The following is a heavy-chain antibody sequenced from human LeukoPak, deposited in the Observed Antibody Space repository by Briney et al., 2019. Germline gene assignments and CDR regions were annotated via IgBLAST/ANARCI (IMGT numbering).Heavy chain of an antibody. V-gene: IGHV4-59*01. CDR2: IYYSGST. CDR1: DGSISSYY. Sequence: SETLSLTCTVSDGSISSYYWSWIRQPPGKGLEWIGYIYYSGSTNYNPSLKSRVTISVDTSKNQFSLKLSSVTAADTAVYYCARAVVGPLMVNYFDYWGQGTLVTVSS. J-gene: IGHJ4*02. CDR3: ARAVVGPLMVNYFDY. D-gene: IGHD2-8*01.